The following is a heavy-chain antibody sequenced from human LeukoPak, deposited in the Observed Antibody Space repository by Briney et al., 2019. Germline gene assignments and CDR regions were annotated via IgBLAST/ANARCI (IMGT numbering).Heavy chain of an antibody. V-gene: IGHV3-23*01. CDR2: ISGSGGST. D-gene: IGHD3-16*01. J-gene: IGHJ4*02. CDR1: GFSFSTYA. Sequence: PGGSLRLSCAASGFSFSTYAMTWVRQAPGKGLEWVSVISGSGGSTYYADSVKGRFTISRDNSKNTLYLQMNSLRAEDTAVYYCAKEADYDHVYYSDYWGQGTLVTVSS. CDR3: AKEADYDHVYYSDY.